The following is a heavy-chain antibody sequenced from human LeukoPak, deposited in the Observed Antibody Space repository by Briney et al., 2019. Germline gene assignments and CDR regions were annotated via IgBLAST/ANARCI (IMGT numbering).Heavy chain of an antibody. Sequence: ASVKVSCKASGYTFTSYYMHWVRQAPGQGLEWMGIINPSGGSTSYAQKFQGRVTMTRDTSTSTVYMELSSLRSEDTAVYYCARDSPHYDILTGYPKAAFDVWGQGTVVTVSS. CDR2: INPSGGST. CDR1: GYTFTSYY. D-gene: IGHD3-9*01. J-gene: IGHJ3*01. V-gene: IGHV1-46*01. CDR3: ARDSPHYDILTGYPKAAFDV.